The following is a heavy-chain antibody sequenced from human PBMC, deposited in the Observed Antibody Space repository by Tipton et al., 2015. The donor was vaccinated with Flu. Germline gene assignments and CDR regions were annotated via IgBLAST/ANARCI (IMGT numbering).Heavy chain of an antibody. CDR3: ARETKRYYFDY. Sequence: SLRLSCAASGFTFSSYAVHWVRQAPGKGLECVAVIWYDGSDKYYADSVKGRFTISRDNSKNTLYLQMNSLRAEDTAVYYCARETKRYYFDYWGQGTLVTVSS. V-gene: IGHV3-33*08. CDR1: GFTFSSYA. CDR2: IWYDGSDK. J-gene: IGHJ4*02. D-gene: IGHD6-6*01.